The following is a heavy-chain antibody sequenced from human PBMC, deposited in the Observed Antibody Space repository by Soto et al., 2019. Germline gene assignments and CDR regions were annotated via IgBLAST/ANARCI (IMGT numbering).Heavy chain of an antibody. CDR3: ARDLLRNYYYYMDV. Sequence: GGSLRLSCAASGFTFSSYSMNWVRQAPGKGLEWVSYISSSSSTIYYADSVKGRFTISRDNAKNSLYLQMNSLRAEDTAVYYCARDLLRNYYYYMDVWGKGTTVTVSS. V-gene: IGHV3-48*01. J-gene: IGHJ6*03. D-gene: IGHD1-26*01. CDR1: GFTFSSYS. CDR2: ISSSSSTI.